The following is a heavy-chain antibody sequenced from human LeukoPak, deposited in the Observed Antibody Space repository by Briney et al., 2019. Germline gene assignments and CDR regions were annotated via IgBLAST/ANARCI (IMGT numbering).Heavy chain of an antibody. V-gene: IGHV3-53*01. D-gene: IGHD3-22*01. CDR1: GFIVSNKY. Sequence: GGSLRLSCAASGFIVSNKYMTWVRQAPGKGLEWVSLIYSDGRTYADSVRGRCTISRDNSKNTLYVQMNSLRVEDTAVYYCARGLFLSGYLDAFDLWGQGTVATVSS. CDR3: ARGLFLSGYLDAFDL. J-gene: IGHJ3*01. CDR2: IYSDGRT.